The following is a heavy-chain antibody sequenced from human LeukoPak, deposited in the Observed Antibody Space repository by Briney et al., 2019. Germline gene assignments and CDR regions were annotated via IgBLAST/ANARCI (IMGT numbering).Heavy chain of an antibody. J-gene: IGHJ3*02. CDR3: ARGSLVGATKADPFEI. D-gene: IGHD1-26*01. V-gene: IGHV1-2*06. CDR1: GYTFTGFY. Sequence: GASVKVSCKTSGYTFTGFYIHWVRQAPGQGLEWMGRINPHNVVSDYAQTFRGRIVMARDRSISTVHMVLRRLRSDDTAVYYCARGSLVGATKADPFEIWGQGTLVTVSS. CDR2: INPHNVVS.